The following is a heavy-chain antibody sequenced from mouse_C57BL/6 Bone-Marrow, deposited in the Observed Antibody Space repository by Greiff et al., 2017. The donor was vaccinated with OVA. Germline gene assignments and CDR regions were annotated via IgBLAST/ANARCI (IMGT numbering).Heavy chain of an antibody. V-gene: IGHV1-74*01. CDR2: IHPSDSDT. D-gene: IGHD1-1*01. Sequence: QVHVKQPGAELVKPGASVKVSCKASGYTFTSYWMHWVKQRPGQGLEWIGRIHPSDSDTNYNQKFKGKATLTVDKSSSTAYMQLSSLTSEDSAVYYCAIFATVVADAMDYWGQGTSVTVSS. CDR3: AIFATVVADAMDY. CDR1: GYTFTSYW. J-gene: IGHJ4*01.